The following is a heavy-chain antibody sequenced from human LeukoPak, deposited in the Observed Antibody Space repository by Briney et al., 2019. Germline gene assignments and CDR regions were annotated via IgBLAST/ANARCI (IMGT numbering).Heavy chain of an antibody. CDR2: IDWDNDK. Sequence: SGPALVKPTQTLTLTCTFSGFSLSTTGMLVSWIRQPPGKALEWLARIDWDNDKFYITSLKNRLTISKDTPRNQVVLTITNMDPVDTATYYCARTSQTWYFDYWGQGTLVTVSS. V-gene: IGHV2-70*04. J-gene: IGHJ4*02. CDR3: ARTSQTWYFDY. CDR1: GFSLSTTGML.